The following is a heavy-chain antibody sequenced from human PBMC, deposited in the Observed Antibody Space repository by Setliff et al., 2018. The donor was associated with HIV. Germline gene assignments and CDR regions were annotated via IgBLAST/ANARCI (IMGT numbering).Heavy chain of an antibody. Sequence: SETLSLTCSVSGGSIKSYSWSWIRQPPGKGLEWIGYAHYTERTNYNPSLKSRVTISVYTSQTQFTLNLNSVTAADTAVYYCATGRRYGLFNPWGQGTLVTVSS. V-gene: IGHV4-59*01. D-gene: IGHD1-20*01. CDR1: GGSIKSYS. CDR2: AHYTERT. CDR3: ATGRRYGLFNP. J-gene: IGHJ5*02.